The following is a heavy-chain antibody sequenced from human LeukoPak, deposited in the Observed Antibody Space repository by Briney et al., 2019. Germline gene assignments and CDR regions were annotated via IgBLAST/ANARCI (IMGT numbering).Heavy chain of an antibody. CDR2: IYPGDSDT. J-gene: IGHJ3*02. Sequence: GESLKISCKSSGYSFTSYWIGWVRQMPGKGLEWMGIIYPGDSDTRYSPSFQGQVTISADKSISTAYLQWSSLKASDTAMYYCARSYYDILTGLDAFDIWGQGTMVTVSS. D-gene: IGHD3-9*01. V-gene: IGHV5-51*01. CDR1: GYSFTSYW. CDR3: ARSYYDILTGLDAFDI.